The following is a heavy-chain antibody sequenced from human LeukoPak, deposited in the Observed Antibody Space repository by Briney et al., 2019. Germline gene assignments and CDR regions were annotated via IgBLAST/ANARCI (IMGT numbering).Heavy chain of an antibody. V-gene: IGHV4-34*01. CDR3: ASYLEWLSDAFDI. D-gene: IGHD3-3*01. Sequence: LTCAXXGGSFSGYYXSWIRQPPGKGLXGIGEINHSGSTNYNPSLKRRVTISVDKSKNQFSLKLSSVTAADTAVYYCASYLEWLSDAFDIWGQGTMVTVSS. J-gene: IGHJ3*02. CDR1: GGSFSGYY. CDR2: INHSGST.